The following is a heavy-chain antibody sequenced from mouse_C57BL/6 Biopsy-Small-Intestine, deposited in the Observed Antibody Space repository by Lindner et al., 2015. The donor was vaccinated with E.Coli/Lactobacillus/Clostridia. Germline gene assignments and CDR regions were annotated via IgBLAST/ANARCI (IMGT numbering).Heavy chain of an antibody. V-gene: IGHV1-66*01. CDR1: GYSFTSYY. D-gene: IGHD6-1*01. CDR3: ARSPSPYFDY. Sequence: VQLQESGPELVKPGASVKISCKASGYSFTSYYIHWVKQRPGQGLEWIGWIYPGSGNTKYNEKFKGKATLTADTSSSTAYMQLSSLTSEDSAVYFCARSPSPYFDYWGQGTTLTVSS. CDR2: IYPGSGNT. J-gene: IGHJ2*01.